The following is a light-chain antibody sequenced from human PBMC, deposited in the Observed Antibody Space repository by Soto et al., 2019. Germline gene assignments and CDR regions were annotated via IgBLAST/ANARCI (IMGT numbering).Light chain of an antibody. CDR3: QHYNSYSEA. CDR1: QSVSSSY. V-gene: IGKV3-20*01. Sequence: EIVLTQSPGSLSLSPGERATLSCRASQSVSSSYLAWYQQKPGQAPRLLIYGASSRATGIPDRFSGSGSGTEFTLTISRLDPEDFATYYCQHYNSYSEAFGQGTKVDIK. CDR2: GAS. J-gene: IGKJ1*01.